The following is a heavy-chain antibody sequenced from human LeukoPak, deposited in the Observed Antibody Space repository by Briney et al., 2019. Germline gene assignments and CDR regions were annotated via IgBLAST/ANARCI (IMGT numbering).Heavy chain of an antibody. CDR2: IRNDGSNK. J-gene: IGHJ4*02. D-gene: IGHD1-26*01. CDR1: GFTFSTYG. Sequence: GGSLRLSCVASGFTFSTYGMHWVRQAPGKGLEWLAFIRNDGSNKYYADSVKGRFTISRDDSKNTVYLQMNRLTSDDTAVYYCAKGSGATPFDYWGQGTLVTVSS. CDR3: AKGSGATPFDY. V-gene: IGHV3-30*02.